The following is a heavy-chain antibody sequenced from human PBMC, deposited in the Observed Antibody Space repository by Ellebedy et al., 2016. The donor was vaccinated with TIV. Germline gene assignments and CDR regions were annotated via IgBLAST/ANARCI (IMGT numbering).Heavy chain of an antibody. CDR2: INQDGSDK. Sequence: GESLKISCAASRFAFSSYWMSWVRQAPGKGLEWVANINQDGSDKYYGDSVRGRFTISRDNAKNSLYLQMSSLRGEDTAVYYCATDGSYGDYRSPAHAFEIWGQGTVVSVSS. J-gene: IGHJ3*02. D-gene: IGHD4-17*01. CDR3: ATDGSYGDYRSPAHAFEI. V-gene: IGHV3-7*01. CDR1: RFAFSSYW.